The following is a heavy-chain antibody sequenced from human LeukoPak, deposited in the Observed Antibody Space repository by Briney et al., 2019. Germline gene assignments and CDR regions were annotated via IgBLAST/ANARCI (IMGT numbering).Heavy chain of an antibody. J-gene: IGHJ3*02. D-gene: IGHD3-10*01. Sequence: GESLKISCKGSGYSFTSYWIGWVRQMPGKGLEWMGVIYPGDSDTRYSPSFQGQVTISADKSISTAYLQWSSLKASDTAMYYCARLGDITMVRGVIKTAAFDIWGQGTMVTVSS. CDR3: ARLGDITMVRGVIKTAAFDI. CDR2: IYPGDSDT. CDR1: GYSFTSYW. V-gene: IGHV5-51*01.